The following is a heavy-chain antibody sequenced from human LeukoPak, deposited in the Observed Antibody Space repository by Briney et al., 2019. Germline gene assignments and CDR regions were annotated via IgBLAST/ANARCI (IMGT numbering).Heavy chain of an antibody. CDR1: GGSISSGSYY. CDR2: IYTSGST. D-gene: IGHD3-9*01. J-gene: IGHJ3*02. CDR3: ARAISRYFDWSRNPDAFDI. V-gene: IGHV4-61*02. Sequence: PSETLCLTCTVSGGSISSGSYYWSWIRQPAGKGLEWTGRIYTSGSTNYNPSLKSRVTISVDTSKNQFSLKLSSVTAADTAVYYCARAISRYFDWSRNPDAFDIWGQGTMVTVSS.